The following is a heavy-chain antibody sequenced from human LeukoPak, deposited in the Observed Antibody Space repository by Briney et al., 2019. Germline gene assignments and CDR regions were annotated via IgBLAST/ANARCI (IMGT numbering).Heavy chain of an antibody. CDR1: GYTFTGYY. CDR2: INPNSGGT. J-gene: IGHJ3*02. CDR3: ARTYCTNGVCYGIVFDI. V-gene: IGHV1-2*02. Sequence: ASVKVSCKASGYTFTGYYMHWVRQAPGQGLEWMGWINPNSGGTNYAQKFQGRVTMTRDTSISTAYMELSRLRSDDTAVYYCARTYCTNGVCYGIVFDIWGQGTMVTVSS. D-gene: IGHD2-8*01.